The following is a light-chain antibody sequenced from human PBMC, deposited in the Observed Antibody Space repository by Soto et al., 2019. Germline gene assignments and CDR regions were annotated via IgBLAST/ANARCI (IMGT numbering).Light chain of an antibody. CDR3: MQSTQLPPT. V-gene: IGKV2D-29*02. Sequence: DVVMTQTPLSLAVAPGQPASISCKSSQSLLHLTGETFLFWYLQKPGQSPQLLIYEVSTRVSGVPDRFSGSGSGTDFTLEISRVETDDVGIYYCMQSTQLPPTFGQGTRLEI. J-gene: IGKJ5*01. CDR1: QSLLHLTGETF. CDR2: EVS.